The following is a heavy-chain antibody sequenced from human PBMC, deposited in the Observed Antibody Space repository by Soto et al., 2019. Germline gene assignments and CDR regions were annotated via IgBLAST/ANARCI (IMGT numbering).Heavy chain of an antibody. Sequence: GGSLRLSCAASGFTFSSYWMSWVRQAPGKGLEWVANIKQDGSEKYYVDSVKGRFTISRDNAKNSLYLQMNSLRAEDTAVYYCARDWNSSGWGYFDYWGQGTLVTVSS. CDR2: IKQDGSEK. CDR3: ARDWNSSGWGYFDY. D-gene: IGHD6-19*01. CDR1: GFTFSSYW. J-gene: IGHJ4*02. V-gene: IGHV3-7*05.